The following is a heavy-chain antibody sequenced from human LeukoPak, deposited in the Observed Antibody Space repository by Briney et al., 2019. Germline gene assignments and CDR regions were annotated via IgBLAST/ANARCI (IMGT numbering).Heavy chain of an antibody. CDR2: IYYSGST. D-gene: IGHD5-18*01. CDR3: ARRGVDTAMVGDY. Sequence: SETLSLTCTVSGGSISSSSCYWGWIRQPPGKGLEWIGSIYYSGSTYYNPSLKSRVTISVDTSKNQFSLKLSSVTAADTAVYYCARRGVDTAMVGDYWGQGTLVTVSS. CDR1: GGSISSSSCY. J-gene: IGHJ4*02. V-gene: IGHV4-39*01.